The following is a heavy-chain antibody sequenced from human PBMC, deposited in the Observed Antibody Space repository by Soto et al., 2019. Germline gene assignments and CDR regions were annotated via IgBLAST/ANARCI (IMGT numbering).Heavy chain of an antibody. V-gene: IGHV1-8*01. CDR1: GYTFTSYD. D-gene: IGHD6-13*01. Sequence: GASVKVSCKASGYTFTSYDINWARQATGQGLEWMGWMNPNSGNTGYAQKFQGRVTMTRNTSISTAYMELSSLRSEDTAVYYCARGLSSSWYYPNYDYYYYMDVWGKGTTVTVSS. CDR3: ARGLSSSWYYPNYDYYYYMDV. CDR2: MNPNSGNT. J-gene: IGHJ6*03.